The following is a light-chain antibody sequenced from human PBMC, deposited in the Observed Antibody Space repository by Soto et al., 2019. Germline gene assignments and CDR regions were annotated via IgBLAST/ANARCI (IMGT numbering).Light chain of an antibody. Sequence: EIVLTQSPGTLSLSPGERATLSCRASQSVSSSYLAWYQQKPGQAPRLLIYGASSRATGIPDRFSGSGSGTDFTLTISSLEPEDFAVYYCQQRSNWPRPITFGQGTRLEIK. CDR2: GAS. CDR1: QSVSSSY. J-gene: IGKJ5*01. V-gene: IGKV3D-20*02. CDR3: QQRSNWPRPIT.